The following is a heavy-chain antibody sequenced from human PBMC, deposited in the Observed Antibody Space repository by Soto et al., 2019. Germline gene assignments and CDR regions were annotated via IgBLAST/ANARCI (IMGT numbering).Heavy chain of an antibody. CDR1: GDTFTANY. Sequence: ASVKVSCKASGDTFTANYIHWVRQAPVQGFEWMGWINPKSGGTNYPQKFQGRVTMTRDTSLSTVYMTLTRLTSDDTAVYYCARDLGRRRYDFWSGYYTGRDSAEYFQHWGQGTLVTVSS. V-gene: IGHV1-2*02. CDR3: ARDLGRRRYDFWSGYYTGRDSAEYFQH. D-gene: IGHD3-3*01. CDR2: INPKSGGT. J-gene: IGHJ1*01.